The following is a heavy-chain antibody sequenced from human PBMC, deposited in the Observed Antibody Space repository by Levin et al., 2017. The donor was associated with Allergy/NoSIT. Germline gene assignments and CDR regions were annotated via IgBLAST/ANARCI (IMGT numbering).Heavy chain of an antibody. D-gene: IGHD3-3*01. CDR1: GFSLSDYT. CDR3: ARDQDYGFLSGLGWFDP. CDR2: ISGSSSFI. J-gene: IGHJ5*02. V-gene: IGHV3-21*04. Sequence: GGSLRLSCLASGFSLSDYTMNWVRQAPGKGLEWVASISGSSSFIFYADSVKGRFTVSRDNAGNSVYLQMNSLRVDDTAVYFCARDQDYGFLSGLGWFDPWGQGTQVTVSS.